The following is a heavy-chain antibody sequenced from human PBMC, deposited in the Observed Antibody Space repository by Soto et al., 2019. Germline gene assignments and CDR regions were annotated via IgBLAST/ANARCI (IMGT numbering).Heavy chain of an antibody. J-gene: IGHJ4*02. CDR3: AREGRDGYNQLDY. CDR2: IIPIFGTA. D-gene: IGHD5-12*01. V-gene: IGHV1-69*01. Sequence: QVQLVQSGAEVKKPGSSVKVSCKASGGTFSSYAISWVRQAPGQGLEWMGGIIPIFGTANYAQKFQGRVTITADEYTSTAYMELRSLRSEDTAVYYCAREGRDGYNQLDYWGQGTMVNVSS. CDR1: GGTFSSYA.